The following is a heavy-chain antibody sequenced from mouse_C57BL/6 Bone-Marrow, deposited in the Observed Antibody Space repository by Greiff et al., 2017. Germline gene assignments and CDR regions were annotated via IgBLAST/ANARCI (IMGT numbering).Heavy chain of an antibody. CDR3: ARKMGITTPGYYAMDY. CDR2: ISDGGSYT. Sequence: DVMLVESGGGLVKPGGSLKLSCAASGFTFSSYAMSWVRQTPEKRLEWVATISDGGSYTYYPDNVKGRFTISRDNAKNNLYLQMSHLKSEDTAMYYCARKMGITTPGYYAMDYWGQGTSVTVSS. CDR1: GFTFSSYA. D-gene: IGHD2-4*01. V-gene: IGHV5-4*03. J-gene: IGHJ4*01.